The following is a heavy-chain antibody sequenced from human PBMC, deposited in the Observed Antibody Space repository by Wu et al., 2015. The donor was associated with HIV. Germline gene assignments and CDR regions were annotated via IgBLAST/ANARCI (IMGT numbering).Heavy chain of an antibody. Sequence: QVQLVQSGAEVKKPGASVKVSCKASGYTFTSYYMHWVRRAPGQGLEWMGIINPSGGSTSYAQKFQGRVTMTRDTSTSTVYMELSSLRSEDTAVYYCARGSTVTTSFGAFDIWGQGTMVTVSS. CDR2: INPSGGST. CDR1: GYTFTSYY. J-gene: IGHJ3*02. V-gene: IGHV1-46*03. CDR3: ARGSTVTTSFGAFDI. D-gene: IGHD4-11*01.